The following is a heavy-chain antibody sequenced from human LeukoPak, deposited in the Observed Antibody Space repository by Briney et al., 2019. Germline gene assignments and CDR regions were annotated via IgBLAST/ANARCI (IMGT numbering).Heavy chain of an antibody. Sequence: SETLPLTRTVWCGPKSGYYGSGIRQPPGKGLEWIGYIYYTGSTNYNPSLQSRVIISIDTSNNQFSLAESSVTDAHTPVYYCLRSDSGTYGWFDPWGQGTLVTVSS. CDR2: IYYTGST. J-gene: IGHJ5*02. CDR1: CGPKSGYY. CDR3: LRSDSGTYGWFDP. V-gene: IGHV4-59*12. D-gene: IGHD1-26*01.